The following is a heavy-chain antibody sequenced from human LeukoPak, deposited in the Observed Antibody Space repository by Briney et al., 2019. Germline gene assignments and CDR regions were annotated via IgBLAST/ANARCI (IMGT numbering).Heavy chain of an antibody. CDR3: AISSHCSSTSCYVRLGY. J-gene: IGHJ4*02. CDR1: GGSFSGYY. Sequence: SETLSLTCAVYGGSFSGYYWSWIRQPPGKGLEWIGEINHSGSTNYNTSLKSRATISVDTSNNQFSLKLSSVPAADTAVYYCAISSHCSSTSCYVRLGYWGQGTLVTVSS. CDR2: INHSGST. D-gene: IGHD2-2*01. V-gene: IGHV4-34*01.